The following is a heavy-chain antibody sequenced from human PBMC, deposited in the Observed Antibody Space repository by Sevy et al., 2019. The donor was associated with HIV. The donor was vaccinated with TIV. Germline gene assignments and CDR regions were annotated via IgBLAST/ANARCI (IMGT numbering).Heavy chain of an antibody. Sequence: SETLSLTCTVSGGSISSSSYYWGWIRQPPGKGLEWIGSIYYSGSTYYNPSLKSRVTISVDTSKNQFSLKLSSVTAADTAVYYCARPGAAAGGYYYYYMDVWGKGTTDTVSS. CDR3: ARPGAAAGGYYYYYMDV. J-gene: IGHJ6*03. CDR1: GGSISSSSYY. D-gene: IGHD6-13*01. CDR2: IYYSGST. V-gene: IGHV4-39*01.